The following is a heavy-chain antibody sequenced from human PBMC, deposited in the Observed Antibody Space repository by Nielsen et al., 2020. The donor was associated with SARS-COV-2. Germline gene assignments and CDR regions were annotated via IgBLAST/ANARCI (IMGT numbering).Heavy chain of an antibody. CDR3: ARDSSSFETEFDY. CDR2: IWYDGSTK. V-gene: IGHV3-33*01. Sequence: WIRQPPGKGLEWVAVIWYDGSTKYYADSVKGRFTISRDNSKNTLYLQMNSLRAEDTAVYYCARDSSSFETEFDYWGQGTLVTVSS. J-gene: IGHJ4*02. D-gene: IGHD6-13*01.